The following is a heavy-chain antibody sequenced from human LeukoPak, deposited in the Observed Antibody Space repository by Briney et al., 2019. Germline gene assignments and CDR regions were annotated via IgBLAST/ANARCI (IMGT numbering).Heavy chain of an antibody. Sequence: GESLKISCKGSGYSFTSYWIGWVRQMPGKGLEWMGIIYPGDSDTRYSPSFQGQVTISADKSISTAYLQWSSLKASDTAMYYCARPRGAIRDYYYYYMDVWGKGTTVTVSS. CDR2: IYPGDSDT. CDR1: GYSFTSYW. J-gene: IGHJ6*03. CDR3: ARPRGAIRDYYYYYMDV. V-gene: IGHV5-51*01. D-gene: IGHD5-12*01.